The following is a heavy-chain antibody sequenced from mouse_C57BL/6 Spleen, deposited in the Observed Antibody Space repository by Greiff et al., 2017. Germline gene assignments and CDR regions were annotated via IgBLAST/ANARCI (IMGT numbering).Heavy chain of an antibody. Sequence: VQLQQPGAELVRPGSSVKLSCKASGYTFTSYWMDWVKQRPGQGLEWIGNIYPSDSENHSNPKFKDKATLSVDKSSSTAYMQLSSLTSEDSAVYYGATGTSFDYWGQGTTLTVSS. CDR2: IYPSDSEN. D-gene: IGHD4-1*01. V-gene: IGHV1-61*01. CDR3: ATGTSFDY. CDR1: GYTFTSYW. J-gene: IGHJ2*01.